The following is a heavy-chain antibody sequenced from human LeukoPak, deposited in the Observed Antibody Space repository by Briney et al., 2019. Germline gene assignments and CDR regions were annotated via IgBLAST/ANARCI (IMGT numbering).Heavy chain of an antibody. CDR3: ARDDCSSTSCYDYYGMDV. D-gene: IGHD2-2*01. CDR2: IYYSGST. CDR1: GGSFSGYY. J-gene: IGHJ6*02. V-gene: IGHV4-59*01. Sequence: SETLSLTCAVYGGSFSGYYWSWIRQPPGKGLEWIGYIYYSGSTNYNPSLKSRVTISVDTSKNQFSLKLSSVTAADTAVYYCARDDCSSTSCYDYYGMDVWGQGTTVTVSS.